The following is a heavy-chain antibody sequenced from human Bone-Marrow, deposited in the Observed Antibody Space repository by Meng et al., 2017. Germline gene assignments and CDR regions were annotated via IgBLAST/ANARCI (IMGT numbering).Heavy chain of an antibody. CDR3: ARGGANWGSNWYFDL. Sequence: GSLRLSCVVSGGSFSDYYWSWIRQPPGKGLEWIGFVYYSGITNYNSSLKSRVTISVDTSENQFSLKPTSVTAADTAVFYCARGGANWGSNWYFDLWGRGTLVTVSS. CDR1: GGSFSDYY. V-gene: IGHV4-59*01. J-gene: IGHJ2*01. D-gene: IGHD7-27*01. CDR2: VYYSGIT.